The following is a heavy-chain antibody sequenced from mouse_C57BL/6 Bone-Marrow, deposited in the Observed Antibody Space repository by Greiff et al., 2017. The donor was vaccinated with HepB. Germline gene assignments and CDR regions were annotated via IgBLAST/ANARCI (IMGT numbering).Heavy chain of an antibody. D-gene: IGHD1-1*01. Sequence: VQLQQSGAELVRPGASVKLSCTASGFNIKDDYMHWVKQRPEQGLEWIGWIDPENGDTEYASKFQGKATITADTSSNTAYLQLSSLTSEDTAVYYCTTWGTTRDYWGQGTTLTVSS. V-gene: IGHV14-4*01. CDR1: GFNIKDDY. J-gene: IGHJ2*01. CDR2: IDPENGDT. CDR3: TTWGTTRDY.